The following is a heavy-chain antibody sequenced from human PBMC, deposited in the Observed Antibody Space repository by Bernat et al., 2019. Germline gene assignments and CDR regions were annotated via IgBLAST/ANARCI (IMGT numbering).Heavy chain of an antibody. Sequence: EVQLLESGGGLVQPGGSLRLSCAASGFTFSSYAMSWVRQAPGKGLEWVSAISGSGGSTYYADSVKGRFTISRDNSKNTLYLQMNSLRAEDTAVYYCAKSKRYWSSTNCPPRYGMDVWGQGTTVTVSS. V-gene: IGHV3-23*01. D-gene: IGHD2-2*01. J-gene: IGHJ6*02. CDR3: AKSKRYWSSTNCPPRYGMDV. CDR2: ISGSGGST. CDR1: GFTFSSYA.